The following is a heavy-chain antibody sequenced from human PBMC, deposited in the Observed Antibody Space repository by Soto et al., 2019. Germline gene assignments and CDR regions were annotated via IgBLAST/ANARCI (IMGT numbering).Heavy chain of an antibody. V-gene: IGHV4-34*01. CDR2: VNHSGST. CDR3: ARDKITGLFDY. CDR1: GGSFSGYY. Sequence: SETLSLTCAVYGGSFSGYYWSWIRQPPGKGLEWIGEVNHSGSTNYNPSLKSRVTISVDTSKNQFSLKLSSVTAADTAVYYCARDKITGLFDYWGQGTLVTVS. D-gene: IGHD2-8*02. J-gene: IGHJ4*02.